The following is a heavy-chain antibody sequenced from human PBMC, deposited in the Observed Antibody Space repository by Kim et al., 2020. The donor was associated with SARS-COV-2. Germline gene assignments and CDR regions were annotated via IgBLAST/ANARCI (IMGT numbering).Heavy chain of an antibody. J-gene: IGHJ4*02. CDR2: INYDRST. D-gene: IGHD3-9*01. V-gene: IGHV4-34*01. CDR3: ARGRYFDWLFHQSPHYFDY. CDR1: GDPVNGYY. Sequence: SETLSLTCAVYGDPVNGYYWSWIRQPPGKGLEWIGEINYDRSTNYKPSLKSRVTMSLDSSKSQFSLGLTSLTAADTAVYYCARGRYFDWLFHQSPHYFDYWGQGTLVTVSS.